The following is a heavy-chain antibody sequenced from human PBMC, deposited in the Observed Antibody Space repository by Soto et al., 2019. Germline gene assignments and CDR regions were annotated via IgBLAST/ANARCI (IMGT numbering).Heavy chain of an antibody. CDR1: GQSFSGHS. D-gene: IGHD1-1*01. Sequence: QVQLQQWGAGPVKPSETLSLSCAVYGQSFSGHSWAWIRQSPGKGLEWIGEINESGSTYYNPSLKSRVTISADTSKNQFSLKLSSVSAADTAVNFCARGSGIVALPGELEDVNYDYWGQGTLVNVSS. CDR3: ARGSGIVALPGELEDVNYDY. V-gene: IGHV4-34*01. CDR2: INESGST. J-gene: IGHJ4*02.